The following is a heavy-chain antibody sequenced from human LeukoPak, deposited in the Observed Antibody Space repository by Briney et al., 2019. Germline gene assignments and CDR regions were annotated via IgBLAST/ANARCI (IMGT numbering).Heavy chain of an antibody. D-gene: IGHD2-2*01. CDR1: GFTFSVYW. CDR3: ARDGVPAGADY. CDR2: IKGDGSEK. V-gene: IGHV3-7*01. J-gene: IGHJ4*02. Sequence: GGSLRLSCAASGFTFSVYWMIWVRQAPGKGLEWVANIKGDGSEKYYVDSVKGRFAISRVNAKNLVYLQMNSLRAEDTAVYYCARDGVPAGADYWGQGTLVTVSS.